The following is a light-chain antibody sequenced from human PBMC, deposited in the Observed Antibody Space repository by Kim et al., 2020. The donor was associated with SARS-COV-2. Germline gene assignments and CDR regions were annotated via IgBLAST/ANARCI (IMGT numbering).Light chain of an antibody. J-gene: IGKJ2*01. V-gene: IGKV1-39*01. CDR3: QQGYSTPYT. CDR1: QSISSY. Sequence: DIQMTQSPSSLSASVGDRVTITCRASQSISSYLNWYQQKPGKAPKLLIYTASNLQSGVPSGFSGSGSGTDFTLTISSLQPEDFATYYCQQGYSTPYTFGQGTKLEI. CDR2: TAS.